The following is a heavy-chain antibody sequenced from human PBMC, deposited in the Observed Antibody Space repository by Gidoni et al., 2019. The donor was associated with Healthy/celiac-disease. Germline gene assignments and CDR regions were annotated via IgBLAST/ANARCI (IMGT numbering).Heavy chain of an antibody. V-gene: IGHV3-15*01. D-gene: IGHD1-1*01. J-gene: IGHJ6*03. Sequence: EVQLVESGGGLVKPGGSLRLSCAASGFTFSNAWMSWVRQAPGKGLEWVGRIKSKTDGGTTDYAAPVKGRFTISRDDSKNTLYLQMNSLKTEDTAVYYCTTEPQNNWNLGYMDVWGKGTTVTVSS. CDR1: GFTFSNAW. CDR2: IKSKTDGGTT. CDR3: TTEPQNNWNLGYMDV.